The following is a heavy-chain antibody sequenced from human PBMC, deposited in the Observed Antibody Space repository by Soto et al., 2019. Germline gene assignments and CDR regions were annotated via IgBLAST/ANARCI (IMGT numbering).Heavy chain of an antibody. CDR1: GGTFSSYA. Sequence: SVKVSCKASGGTFSSYAISWVRQAPGQGLEWMGGIIPIFGTANYAQKFQGRVTITADESTSTAYMELSSLRSEDTAVYYCARAGEDIVVVTAALRWNAFDIWGQGTMVTVSS. D-gene: IGHD2-2*01. V-gene: IGHV1-69*13. J-gene: IGHJ3*02. CDR3: ARAGEDIVVVTAALRWNAFDI. CDR2: IIPIFGTA.